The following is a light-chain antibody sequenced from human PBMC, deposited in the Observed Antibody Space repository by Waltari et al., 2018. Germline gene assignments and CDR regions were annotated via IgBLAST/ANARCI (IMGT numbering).Light chain of an antibody. J-gene: IGLJ1*01. Sequence: QSALTQPPSASGSAGQSVTISRNGTSSDIGGYNFVSWYQQHPGKVPKLIISEVNKRPSGVPDRFSGSKSGNTASLTVSGLQAEDEADYYCSSYAGTKNPYVFGTGTKVTVL. V-gene: IGLV2-8*01. CDR3: SSYAGTKNPYV. CDR1: SSDIGGYNF. CDR2: EVN.